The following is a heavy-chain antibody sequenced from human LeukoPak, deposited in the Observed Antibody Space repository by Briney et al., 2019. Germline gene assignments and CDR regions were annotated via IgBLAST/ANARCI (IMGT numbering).Heavy chain of an antibody. D-gene: IGHD3-22*01. J-gene: IGHJ4*02. V-gene: IGHV4-39*01. CDR2: IYYSGST. CDR1: GGSISSSSYY. Sequence: SETLSLTCTVSGGSISSSSYYWGWIRQPPGKGLEWIGSIYYSGSTYYNPSLKSRVTISVDTSKNQFSLKLSSVTAADTAVYYCCSDYVSSGYYYVDYWGQGTLVTVSS. CDR3: CSDYVSSGYYYVDY.